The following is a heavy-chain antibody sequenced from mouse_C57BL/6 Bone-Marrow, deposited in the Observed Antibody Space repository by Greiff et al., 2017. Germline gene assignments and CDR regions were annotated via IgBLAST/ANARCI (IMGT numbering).Heavy chain of an antibody. D-gene: IGHD2-5*01. CDR3: ALDSNYVGWCAY. CDR2: INPNNGGT. J-gene: IGHJ3*01. CDR1: GYTFTDYY. Sequence: VQLQQSGPELVKPGASVKISCKASGYTFTDYYMNWVKQSHGESLEWIGDINPNNGGTSYNQKFKGKATLTVDKSSSTAYMELRSLTSEDSAVYYCALDSNYVGWCAYWGQGTLVTVSA. V-gene: IGHV1-26*01.